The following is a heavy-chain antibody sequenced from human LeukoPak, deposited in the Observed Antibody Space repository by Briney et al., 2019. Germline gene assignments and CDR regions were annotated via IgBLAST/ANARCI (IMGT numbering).Heavy chain of an antibody. V-gene: IGHV4-4*02. CDR2: IYHSGST. J-gene: IGHJ4*02. D-gene: IGHD6-13*01. CDR1: GGSISSSNW. CDR3: ARGSSSWYRY. Sequence: SETLSLTCAVSGGSISSSNWWSWVRQPPGKGLEWIGEIYHSGSTNYNPSLKSRVTISVDTSKNQFSLKLSSVTAADTAVYYCARGSSSWYRYWGQGTLVTVSS.